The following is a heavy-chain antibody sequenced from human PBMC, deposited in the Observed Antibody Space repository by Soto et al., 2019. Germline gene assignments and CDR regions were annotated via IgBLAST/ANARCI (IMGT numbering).Heavy chain of an antibody. CDR1: GFTVSSNY. V-gene: IGHV3-66*01. CDR3: ARSSHIAVAGTGY. Sequence: PGGSLRLSCAASGFTVSSNYMSWVRQAPGKGLEWVSVIYSGGSTYYADSVKGRFTISRDNSKNTLYLQMNSLRAEDTAVYYCARSSHIAVAGTGYWGQGTLVTVSS. J-gene: IGHJ4*02. D-gene: IGHD6-19*01. CDR2: IYSGGST.